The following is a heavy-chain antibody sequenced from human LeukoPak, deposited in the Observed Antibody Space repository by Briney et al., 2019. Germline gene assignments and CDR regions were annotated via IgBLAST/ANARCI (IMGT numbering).Heavy chain of an antibody. V-gene: IGHV1-2*06. Sequence: ASVKVSCKPSGYTFIHSYIHWVRQAPGQGLEWMGRINPNSGDPNYPQKFQGRVTMTRDTSISTAYMEMSSLTSDDTAVYYCARSARHCNNGVCFTDYYIDLWGKGTTVIVSS. J-gene: IGHJ6*03. CDR3: ARSARHCNNGVCFTDYYIDL. CDR1: GYTFIHSY. D-gene: IGHD2-8*01. CDR2: INPNSGDP.